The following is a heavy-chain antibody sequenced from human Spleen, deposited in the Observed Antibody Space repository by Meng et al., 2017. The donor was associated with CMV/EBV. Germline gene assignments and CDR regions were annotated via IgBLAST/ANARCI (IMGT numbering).Heavy chain of an antibody. J-gene: IGHJ3*02. Sequence: GGSLRLFCAASVFTFSSYSMNWVRQAPGKGLEWLSSIGSSGSNLYYADSVKGRFTISRDNAQNSLYLQMNSLRAEDTAVYYCARGRVLEVPQGAFDIWGQGTMVTVSS. CDR2: IGSSGSNL. D-gene: IGHD2-2*01. CDR3: ARGRVLEVPQGAFDI. V-gene: IGHV3-21*06. CDR1: VFTFSSYS.